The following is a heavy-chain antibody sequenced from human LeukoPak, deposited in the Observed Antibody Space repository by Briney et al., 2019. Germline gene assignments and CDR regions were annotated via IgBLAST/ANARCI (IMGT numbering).Heavy chain of an antibody. Sequence: ASVKVSCKASGYTFTGYYMHWVRQAPGQGLEWMGWINPNSGGTNYAQKFQGRVTMTRDTSISTAYMELSRLRSDDTAVYYCARDVVSSSSRNYYYMDVWGKGTTVTVSS. CDR3: ARDVVSSSSRNYYYMDV. V-gene: IGHV1-2*02. CDR2: INPNSGGT. D-gene: IGHD6-6*01. J-gene: IGHJ6*03. CDR1: GYTFTGYY.